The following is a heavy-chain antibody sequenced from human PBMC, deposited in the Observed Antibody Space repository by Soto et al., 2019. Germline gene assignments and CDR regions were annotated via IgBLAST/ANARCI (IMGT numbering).Heavy chain of an antibody. CDR2: ISSSGDAI. V-gene: IGHV3-48*02. J-gene: IGHJ6*02. Sequence: EVQLVESGGDLVQPGGSLRLSCAASGFIFSDYNMTWVRQAPGRGLEFVSHISSSGDAIFYAESVKGRFTVSRDNVKNSLYLQMNSLRDDDTAVYFCARDHGGSTWFVGVYYFFGMDVWGQGTAVTVSS. CDR1: GFIFSDYN. CDR3: ARDHGGSTWFVGVYYFFGMDV. D-gene: IGHD6-13*01.